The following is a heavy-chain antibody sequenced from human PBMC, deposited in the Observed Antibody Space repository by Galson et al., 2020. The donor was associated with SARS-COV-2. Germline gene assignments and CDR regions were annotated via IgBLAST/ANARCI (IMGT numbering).Heavy chain of an antibody. CDR2: ILYSGYT. CDR1: DGSISSSY. V-gene: IGHV4-59*12. J-gene: IGHJ6*02. CDR3: ARGPAPLVGRNAMDV. D-gene: IGHD2-2*01. Sequence: ETSETLSLTCTVSDGSISSSYWSWIRQAPGKGLEWIGYILYSGYTKYNPSLNSRVTISVDTSKNQFFLKLTSVIPADTAVYFCARGPAPLVGRNAMDVWGHGTTVTVSS.